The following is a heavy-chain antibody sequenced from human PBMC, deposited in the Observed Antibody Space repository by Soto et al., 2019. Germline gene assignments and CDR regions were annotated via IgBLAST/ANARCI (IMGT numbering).Heavy chain of an antibody. CDR1: GFTFSSYA. V-gene: IGHV3-30-3*01. D-gene: IGHD3-22*01. CDR3: ARERYYYDSSGYYPAFDY. Sequence: GGSLRLSCAASGFTFSSYAMHWVRQAPGKGLEWVAVISYDGSNKYYADSVKGRFTISRDNSKNTLYLQMNSLRAEDTAVYYCARERYYYDSSGYYPAFDYWGQGTLVTVSS. J-gene: IGHJ4*02. CDR2: ISYDGSNK.